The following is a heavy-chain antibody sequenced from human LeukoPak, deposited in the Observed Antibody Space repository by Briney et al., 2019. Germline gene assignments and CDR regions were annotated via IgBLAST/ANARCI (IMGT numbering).Heavy chain of an antibody. V-gene: IGHV1-69*06. CDR2: IIPIFGTA. J-gene: IGHJ4*02. CDR3: ARDLPYSSGSLGY. CDR1: GGTFSSYA. D-gene: IGHD6-19*01. Sequence: SVTVSFKASGGTFSSYAISWVRQAPGQGLEWMGGIIPIFGTANYAQKFQGRVTITADKSTSTAYMELSSLRSEDTAVYCCARDLPYSSGSLGYWGQGTLVTVSS.